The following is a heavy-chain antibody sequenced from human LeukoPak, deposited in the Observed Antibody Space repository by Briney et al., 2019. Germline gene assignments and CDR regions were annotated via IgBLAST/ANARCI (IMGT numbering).Heavy chain of an antibody. J-gene: IGHJ4*02. CDR2: MNQLGSEK. D-gene: IGHD3/OR15-3a*01. V-gene: IGHV3-7*04. CDR1: KFTFSDYF. CDR3: ARGTYYYEF. Sequence: GGSLRLSCAASKFTFSDYFMTWVRQAPGKGLEWVADMNQLGSEKKYLDSVKGRFTISRDNVKNSLYLRMNSLRADDTAVYYCARGTYYYEFWGQGTLVTVSS.